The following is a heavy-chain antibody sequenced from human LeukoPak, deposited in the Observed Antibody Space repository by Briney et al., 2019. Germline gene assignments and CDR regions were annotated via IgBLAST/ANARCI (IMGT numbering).Heavy chain of an antibody. D-gene: IGHD3-10*01. V-gene: IGHV3-23*01. CDR3: ARAHSAMVQGVIIPNYFDY. J-gene: IGHJ4*02. CDR2: ISGSGGST. CDR1: GFTFSSYA. Sequence: GGSLRLSCAASGFTFSSYAMSWVRQAPGKGLEWVSAISGSGGSTYYADSVKGRFTISRDNSKNTLYLQMNSLRAEDTAVYYCARAHSAMVQGVIIPNYFDYWGQGTLVTVSS.